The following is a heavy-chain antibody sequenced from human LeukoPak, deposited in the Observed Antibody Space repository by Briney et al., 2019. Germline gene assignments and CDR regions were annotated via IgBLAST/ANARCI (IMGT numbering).Heavy chain of an antibody. CDR1: GGSISSYY. Sequence: PSETLSLTCTVSGGSISSYYWSWIRQPPGKGLEWIGYIYYSGSTNYNPSLKSRVTISVDTSKNQFSLKLSFVTAADTAVYYCARGGASRRSFDYWGQGTLVTVSS. CDR3: ARGGASRRSFDY. CDR2: IYYSGST. D-gene: IGHD1-26*01. J-gene: IGHJ4*02. V-gene: IGHV4-59*01.